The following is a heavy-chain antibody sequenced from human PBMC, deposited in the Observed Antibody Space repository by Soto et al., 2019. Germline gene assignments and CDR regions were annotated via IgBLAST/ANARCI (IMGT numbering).Heavy chain of an antibody. CDR1: GYSFTSLD. V-gene: IGHV1-8*01. Sequence: GASVKVSCKASGYSFTSLDINWVRQTAGQGLEWMGWMQPSTGRTGYAQKFQGRVTMTRDTSINAAYMELTTLTSDDTAFYYCARGVSAGVDYWGQGTLVTVSS. CDR2: MQPSTGRT. D-gene: IGHD1-26*01. CDR3: ARGVSAGVDY. J-gene: IGHJ4*02.